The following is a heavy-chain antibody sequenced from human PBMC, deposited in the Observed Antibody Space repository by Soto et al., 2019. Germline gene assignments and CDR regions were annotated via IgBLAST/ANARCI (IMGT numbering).Heavy chain of an antibody. CDR3: ARREGRYFDWLPYYYYYMDV. J-gene: IGHJ6*03. D-gene: IGHD3-9*01. CDR1: GYTFTSYD. CDR2: MNPNSGNT. Sequence: GASVKVSCKASGYTFTSYDINWVRQATGQGLEWMGWMNPNSGNTGYAQKFQGRVTMTRNTSISTAYMELSSLRSEDTAVYYCARREGRYFDWLPYYYYYMDVWGKGTTVTVSS. V-gene: IGHV1-8*01.